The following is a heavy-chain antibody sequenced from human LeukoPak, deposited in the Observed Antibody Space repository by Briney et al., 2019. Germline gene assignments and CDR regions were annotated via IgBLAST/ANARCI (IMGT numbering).Heavy chain of an antibody. Sequence: ASVKVSCKASGYTFTGYYMHWVRQAPGQGLEWMGWINPNSGGTNYAQKFQGRVTMTSDTSISTAYMELSRLRSDETAVYYCASPYGSGSYYNWFDPWGQGTLVTVSS. D-gene: IGHD3-10*01. V-gene: IGHV1-2*02. J-gene: IGHJ5*02. CDR2: INPNSGGT. CDR3: ASPYGSGSYYNWFDP. CDR1: GYTFTGYY.